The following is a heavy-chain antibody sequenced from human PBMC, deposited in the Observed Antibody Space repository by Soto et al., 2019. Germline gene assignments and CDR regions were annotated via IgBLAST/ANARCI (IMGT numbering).Heavy chain of an antibody. CDR2: IYHIGST. CDR1: GGSISSSNW. CDR3: ARDSLYGGYSGADAFDI. Sequence: QVQLQESGPGLVKPSGTLCLTCAVSGGSISSSNWWCCVRKPPGKGLELIGEIYHIGSTNYNPSLKSRVIISEDKSQKHLAVKLSSVTAADTSVYYNARDSLYGGYSGADAFDIWGQGTMVTVSS. D-gene: IGHD5-12*01. V-gene: IGHV4-4*02. J-gene: IGHJ3*02.